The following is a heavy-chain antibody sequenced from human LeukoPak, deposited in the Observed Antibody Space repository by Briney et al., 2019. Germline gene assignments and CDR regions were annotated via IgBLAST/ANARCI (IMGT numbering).Heavy chain of an antibody. J-gene: IGHJ4*02. Sequence: GGSLRLSCAASGFTFSSYAMSWVRQAPGKGLEWVSAISGSGGSTYYADSVKGRFTISRDNSKNTLYLQMNSLRAEDTAVYYCAKEWSRSGSSGYRYFDYWGQGTLVTVSS. CDR1: GFTFSSYA. V-gene: IGHV3-23*01. D-gene: IGHD3-22*01. CDR3: AKEWSRSGSSGYRYFDY. CDR2: ISGSGGST.